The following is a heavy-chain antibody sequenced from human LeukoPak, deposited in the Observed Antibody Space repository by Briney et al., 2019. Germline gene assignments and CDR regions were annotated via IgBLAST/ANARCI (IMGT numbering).Heavy chain of an antibody. CDR2: TYYRSKWYN. V-gene: IGHV6-1*01. CDR1: GDSVSSTA. D-gene: IGHD2-2*01. J-gene: IGHJ4*02. Sequence: PSQTLSLTCAISGDSVSSTAWNWIRQSPSRGLEWLGRTYYRSKWYNDYAVSVKSRITISPDTSKNQFSLQLNSVTPEDTAVYYCARGGRGYCTSSSCYFDYWGQGTLVTVSS. CDR3: ARGGRGYCTSSSCYFDY.